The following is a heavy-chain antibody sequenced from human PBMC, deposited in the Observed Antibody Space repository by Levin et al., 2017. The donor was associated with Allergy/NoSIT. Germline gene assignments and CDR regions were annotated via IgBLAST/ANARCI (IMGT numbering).Heavy chain of an antibody. Sequence: NPSETLSLTCTVSGGSVSTGRYYWNWIRQPPGGGLEWIGYIYYSGSTNYNTSLKSRVTISRDTSKNQFSLQLTSVTAADTAVYYCARDQGSSPRVLTYGYGWLDPWGQGTLVTVSS. V-gene: IGHV4-61*01. CDR3: ARDQGSSPRVLTYGYGWLDP. CDR1: GGSVSTGRYY. CDR2: IYYSGST. J-gene: IGHJ5*02. D-gene: IGHD5-12*01.